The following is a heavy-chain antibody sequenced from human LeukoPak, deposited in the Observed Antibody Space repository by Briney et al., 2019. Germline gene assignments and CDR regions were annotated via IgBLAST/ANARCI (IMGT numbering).Heavy chain of an antibody. CDR2: IYYSGST. J-gene: IGHJ4*02. V-gene: IGHV4-31*03. D-gene: IGHD3-16*02. CDR1: GGSISSGGYY. CDR3: AGGVDYVWGSYPVRYYFDY. Sequence: SETLSLTCTVSGGSISSGGYYWSWIRQHPGKGLEWIGYIYYSGSTYYNPSLKSRVTISVDTSKNQFSLKLSSVTAADTAVYYCAGGVDYVWGSYPVRYYFDYWGQGTLVTVSS.